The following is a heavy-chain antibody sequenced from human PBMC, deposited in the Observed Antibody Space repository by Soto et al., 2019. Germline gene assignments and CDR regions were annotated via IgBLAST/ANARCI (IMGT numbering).Heavy chain of an antibody. CDR2: IYYSGST. J-gene: IGHJ5*02. D-gene: IGHD6-19*01. V-gene: IGHV4-39*01. CDR1: GCSISSSSYY. CDR3: ARGGIAVARPRFDP. Sequence: SEPLSLTCTVSGCSISSSSYYWGWIRQPPGKGLEWIGSIYYSGSTNYNPSLKSRVTISVDTSKNQFSLKLSSVTAADTAVYYCARGGIAVARPRFDPWGQGTLVTVSS.